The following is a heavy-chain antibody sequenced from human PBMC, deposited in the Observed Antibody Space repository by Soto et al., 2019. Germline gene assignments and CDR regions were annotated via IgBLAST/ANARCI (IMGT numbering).Heavy chain of an antibody. CDR2: IYHSGSS. CDR1: GGSTSSGGYS. Sequence: SETLSLTCAVSGGSTSSGGYSWSWIRQPPGKGLEWIGYIYHSGSSYYNPSLKSRVTISVDRSKNQFSLKLSSVTAADTAVYYCARGVVAATLCYFDYWGQGTLVTVSS. CDR3: ARGVVAATLCYFDY. J-gene: IGHJ4*02. D-gene: IGHD2-15*01. V-gene: IGHV4-30-2*01.